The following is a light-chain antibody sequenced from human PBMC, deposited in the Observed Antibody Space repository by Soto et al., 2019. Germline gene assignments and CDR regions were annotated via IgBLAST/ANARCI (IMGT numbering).Light chain of an antibody. J-gene: IGLJ2*01. Sequence: QSVLTQTASVSGSPGQSITISCTGTSSDVGGYNYVSWYQQHPGKAPKLMIYDVSNRPSGVSNRFSGSKSGNTASLTISGLQAEDEADYYCSSYTSSSTLVVFGGGTQLTV. V-gene: IGLV2-14*01. CDR2: DVS. CDR3: SSYTSSSTLVV. CDR1: SSDVGGYNY.